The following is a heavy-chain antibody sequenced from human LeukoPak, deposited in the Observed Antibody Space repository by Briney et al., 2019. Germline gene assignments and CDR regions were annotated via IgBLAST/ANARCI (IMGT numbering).Heavy chain of an antibody. J-gene: IGHJ4*02. V-gene: IGHV3-53*01. CDR2: IHSGGTT. CDR3: AKGAGWYFYYFDY. CDR1: GFTVSNNY. D-gene: IGHD6-19*01. Sequence: PGGSLRLSCAASGFTVSNNYMSWVRQAPGKGLEWVSVIHSGGTTNYADSVKGRFTISRDNSKNTLYLQMNSLRAEDTAVYYCAKGAGWYFYYFDYWGQGTLVTVSS.